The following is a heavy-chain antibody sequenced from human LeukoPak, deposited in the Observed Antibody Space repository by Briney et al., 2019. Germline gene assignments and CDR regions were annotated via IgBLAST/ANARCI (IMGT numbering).Heavy chain of an antibody. CDR3: ARAGYSMDTEYFQH. J-gene: IGHJ1*01. V-gene: IGHV3-48*03. D-gene: IGHD5-18*01. Sequence: GGSLRLSCAVSGFXSSSYEMNWVRQAAGKGLEWVSYISNSGTAIYYADSVRGRFTISRDNAKSSLYLQMNSLRAEDTAVYYCARAGYSMDTEYFQHWGQGTLVTVSS. CDR2: ISNSGTAI. CDR1: GFXSSSYE.